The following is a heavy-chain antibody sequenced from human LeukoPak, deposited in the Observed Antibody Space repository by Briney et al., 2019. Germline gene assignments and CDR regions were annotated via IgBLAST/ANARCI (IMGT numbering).Heavy chain of an antibody. V-gene: IGHV4-59*08. CDR1: GGSISSYY. CDR2: IYYSGST. Sequence: SETLSLTCTVSGGSISSYYWSWIRQPPGKGLEWIGYIYYSGSTNYNPSLKSRVTISVDTSKNQFSLKLSSVTAADTAVYYCARGRPGVYDYVWGSYRPLDYWGQGTLVTVSS. CDR3: ARGRPGVYDYVWGSYRPLDY. J-gene: IGHJ4*02. D-gene: IGHD3-16*02.